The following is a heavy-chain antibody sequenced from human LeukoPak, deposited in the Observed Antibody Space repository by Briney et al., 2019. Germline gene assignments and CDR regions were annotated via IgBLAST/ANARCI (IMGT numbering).Heavy chain of an antibody. CDR2: ILSDGSYE. J-gene: IGHJ4*02. Sequence: GGPLRLSCATSGFSLSRNGMHWVRQAPGQGLEWVAFILSDGSYEYYADSVKGRFTISRDTSRNTLFLQMNSLRTEDTAVYYCAKDPRAGYSYFDYWGQGTLVTVSS. V-gene: IGHV3-30*02. CDR1: GFSLSRNG. D-gene: IGHD5-18*01. CDR3: AKDPRAGYSYFDY.